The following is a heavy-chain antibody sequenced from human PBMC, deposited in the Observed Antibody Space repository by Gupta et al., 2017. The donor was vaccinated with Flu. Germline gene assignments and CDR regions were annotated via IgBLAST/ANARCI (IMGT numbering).Heavy chain of an antibody. CDR2: IFPSDSDT. CDR3: ARAGTSDAFDI. V-gene: IGHV5-51*01. Sequence: WVRQMPGKGLEWMGIIFPSDSDTRYSPSFQGQVTISADKSITTAYLQWSSLKASDTAMYYCARAGTSDAFDIWGQGTMVTVSS. J-gene: IGHJ3*02. D-gene: IGHD1-1*01.